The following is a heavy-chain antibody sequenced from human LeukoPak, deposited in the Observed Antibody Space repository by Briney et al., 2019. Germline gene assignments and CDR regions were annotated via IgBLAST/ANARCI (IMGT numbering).Heavy chain of an antibody. D-gene: IGHD2-21*02. V-gene: IGHV4-59*08. CDR1: GGAIDNYY. Sequence: SETLSLTCTVSGGAIDNYYWSWIRQPPGKGLEWIAYVYYSGTINYHPSLESRVTISVDTSKNQFSLRLTSVAAADSAVYYCARHGTAAGPLQLWGQGTVVTVS. CDR3: ARHGTAAGPLQL. CDR2: VYYSGTI. J-gene: IGHJ1*01.